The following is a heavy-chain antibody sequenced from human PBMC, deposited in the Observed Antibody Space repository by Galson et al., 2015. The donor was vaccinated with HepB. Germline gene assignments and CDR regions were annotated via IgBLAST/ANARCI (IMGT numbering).Heavy chain of an antibody. CDR3: ARAELSPLYYYYYMDV. D-gene: IGHD3-16*02. CDR2: IYYSGST. J-gene: IGHJ6*03. V-gene: IGHV4-59*01. CDR1: GGSISSYY. Sequence: ETLSLTCAVYGGSISSYYWSWIRQPPGKGLEWIGYIYYSGSTNYNPSLKSRVTISVDTSKNQFSLKLSSVTAADTAVYYCARAELSPLYYYYYMDVWGKGTTVTVSS.